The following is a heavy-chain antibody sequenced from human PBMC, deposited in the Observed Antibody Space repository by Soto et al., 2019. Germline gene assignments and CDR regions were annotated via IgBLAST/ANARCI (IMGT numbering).Heavy chain of an antibody. V-gene: IGHV4-59*01. D-gene: IGHD6-19*01. CDR3: ARPSGSGWRYDAFDI. CDR1: GGSISSYY. CDR2: IYYSGST. Sequence: SETLSLTCTVSGGSISSYYWSWIRQPPGKGLEWIGYIYYSGSTNYNPSLKSRVTISVDTSKNQFSLKLSSVTAADTAVYYCARPSGSGWRYDAFDIWGQGTMVTVSS. J-gene: IGHJ3*02.